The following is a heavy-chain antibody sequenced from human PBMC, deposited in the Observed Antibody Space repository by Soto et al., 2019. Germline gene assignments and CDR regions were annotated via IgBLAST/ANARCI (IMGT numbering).Heavy chain of an antibody. V-gene: IGHV1-69*12. CDR1: GGTFSKYA. D-gene: IGHD6-19*01. CDR2: ITPFFGTA. CDR3: AQTLGLAVAGPGRFDL. J-gene: IGHJ2*01. Sequence: QVQLVQSGAEVKKPGSSVKVSCKASGGTFSKYAISWVRQAPGQGLEWMGGITPFFGTAKYAQRSQGRVTITADESMSTAYMELSRLTSEDTAVYYCAQTLGLAVAGPGRFDLWGRGTLVTVSS.